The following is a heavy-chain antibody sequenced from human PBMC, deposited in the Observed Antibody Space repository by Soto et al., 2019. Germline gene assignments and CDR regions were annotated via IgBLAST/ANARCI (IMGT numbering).Heavy chain of an antibody. CDR3: ERDGASLVGAATGYFDY. V-gene: IGHV1-69*06. CDR1: GCTFSGYA. CDR2: IIPIFGTA. Sequence: SVKVSCKSSGCTFSGYAISWVRQAPGQGLEWMGGIIPIFGTANYAQKFQGRVTITADKSTSTAYMELSSLRSEDTAVYYCERDGASLVGAATGYFDYWGQGTLVTVSS. J-gene: IGHJ4*02. D-gene: IGHD1-26*01.